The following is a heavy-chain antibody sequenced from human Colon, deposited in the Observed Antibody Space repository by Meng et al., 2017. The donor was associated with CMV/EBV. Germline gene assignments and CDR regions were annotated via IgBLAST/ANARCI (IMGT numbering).Heavy chain of an antibody. Sequence: GESLKISCAASGFTFSDYYMSWIRQTPGKGLEWVSYISGTSSTIYYADSVKGRFTISRDNAKNSLYLQMNSLRAEDTAVYYCARCIVAIPGSDWGQGTLVTVSS. CDR1: GFTFSDYY. V-gene: IGHV3-11*04. CDR2: ISGTSSTI. CDR3: ARCIVAIPGSD. J-gene: IGHJ4*02. D-gene: IGHD6-13*01.